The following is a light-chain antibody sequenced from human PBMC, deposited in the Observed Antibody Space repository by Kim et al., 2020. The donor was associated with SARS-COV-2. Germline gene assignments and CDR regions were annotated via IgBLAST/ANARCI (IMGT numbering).Light chain of an antibody. Sequence: ALGQTTRITCGGKNIGSKNVHWYQKKPGQAPVLVIYRDNDRPSGIPERFSGSNSGNTATLTISRAQVGDEADYYCQVWDSDSSTYVFGTGTKVTVL. J-gene: IGLJ1*01. CDR2: RDN. CDR3: QVWDSDSSTYV. CDR1: NIGSKN. V-gene: IGLV3-9*01.